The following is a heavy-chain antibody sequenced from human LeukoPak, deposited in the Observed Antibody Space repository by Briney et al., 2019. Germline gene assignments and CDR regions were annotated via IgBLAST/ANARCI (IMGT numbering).Heavy chain of an antibody. D-gene: IGHD6-19*01. V-gene: IGHV3-33*06. CDR2: IWYDGSNK. CDR3: AKDLGGQWLVFWFDP. CDR1: GFTFSTYG. J-gene: IGHJ5*02. Sequence: GSLRLSCAASGFTFSTYGMHWVRQAPGKGLEWVAVIWYDGSNKYYADSVKGRFTISRDNSKNTLYLQMNSLRAEGTAVYYCAKDLGGQWLVFWFDPWGQGTLVTVSS.